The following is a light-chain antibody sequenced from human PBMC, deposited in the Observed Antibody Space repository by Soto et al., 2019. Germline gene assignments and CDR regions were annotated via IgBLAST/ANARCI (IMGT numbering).Light chain of an antibody. CDR2: DAS. CDR3: QQRSNWPLT. J-gene: IGKJ4*01. CDR1: QSVSSY. V-gene: IGKV3-11*01. Sequence: EIVVTQSPATLSLSPGERATLSCRASQSVSSYLAWYQQKPGQAPRLLIYDASNRATGIPARFSGSGSGTDFTLTISSLEPEDFAVYYCQQRSNWPLTCGGGTMV.